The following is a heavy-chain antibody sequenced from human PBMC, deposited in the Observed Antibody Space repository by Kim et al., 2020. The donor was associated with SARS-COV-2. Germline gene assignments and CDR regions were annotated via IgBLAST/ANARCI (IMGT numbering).Heavy chain of an antibody. D-gene: IGHD6-6*01. CDR1: GYTFTSYG. CDR2: ISAYNGNT. V-gene: IGHV1-18*01. Sequence: ASVKVSCKASGYTFTSYGISWVRQAPGQGLEWMGWISAYNGNTNYAQKLQGRVTMTTDTSTSTAYMELRSLRSDDTAVYYCARVGIAARSGGGWFDPWGQGTLVTGSS. CDR3: ARVGIAARSGGGWFDP. J-gene: IGHJ5*02.